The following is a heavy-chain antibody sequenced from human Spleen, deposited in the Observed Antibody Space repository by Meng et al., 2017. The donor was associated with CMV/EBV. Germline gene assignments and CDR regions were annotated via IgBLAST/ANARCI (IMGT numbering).Heavy chain of an antibody. CDR1: GFSIKNYD. D-gene: IGHD6-13*01. J-gene: IGHJ6*02. Sequence: GESLKISCTASGFSIKNYDMNWVRQAPGKGLEWMGIIYPGDSDTRYSLSFQGQVTISADKSISTAYLQWSSLKASDTAMYYCARHRRIAAAGTDYYYGMDVWGQGTTVTVSS. V-gene: IGHV5-51*01. CDR2: IYPGDSDT. CDR3: ARHRRIAAAGTDYYYGMDV.